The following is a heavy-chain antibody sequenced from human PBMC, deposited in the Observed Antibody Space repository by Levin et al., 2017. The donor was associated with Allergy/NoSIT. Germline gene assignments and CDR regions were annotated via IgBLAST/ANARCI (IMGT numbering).Heavy chain of an antibody. J-gene: IGHJ5*02. CDR3: TRGLGYCSGGSCYFWFDP. CDR1: EYTLTGYY. Sequence: LVASVKVSCKTSEYTLTGYYLHWVRQAPGQGLEWLGWISPHGGGTNYAQKFKGRVNMTRDTSINTAYMELNRLRFDDTAVYYCTRGLGYCSGGSCYFWFDPWGQGTLVTVS. V-gene: IGHV1-2*03. D-gene: IGHD2-15*01. CDR2: ISPHGGGT.